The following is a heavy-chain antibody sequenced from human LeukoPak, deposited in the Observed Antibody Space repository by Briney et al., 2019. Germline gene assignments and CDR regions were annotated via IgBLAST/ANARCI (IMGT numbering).Heavy chain of an antibody. V-gene: IGHV3-23*01. CDR2: ISGSVGRT. D-gene: IGHD3-10*01. Sequence: GRSLRLSCPASAFTFISYAMSWVRQAQGKGLEWVSAISGSVGRTYYADSGKGRFTISRDNSKNTLYLQINSLRAKHPAVYYCANPVIGSASYYLNYWYFDLWGRGTMVTVSS. CDR3: ANPVIGSASYYLNYWYFDL. CDR1: AFTFISYA. J-gene: IGHJ2*01.